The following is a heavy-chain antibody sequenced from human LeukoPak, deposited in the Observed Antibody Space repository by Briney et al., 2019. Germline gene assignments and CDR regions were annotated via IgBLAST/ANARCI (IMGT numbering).Heavy chain of an antibody. CDR2: IYHSGST. J-gene: IGHJ5*02. Sequence: SETLSLTCAVSGGSISSYYWSWIRQPPGKGLEWIGFIYHSGSTYYNPSLKSRVTISVDTSKNQFSLKLSSVAAADTAVYYCARDPEYCSGGSCYSEASWGQGTLVTVSS. CDR1: GGSISSYY. V-gene: IGHV4-59*12. CDR3: ARDPEYCSGGSCYSEAS. D-gene: IGHD2-15*01.